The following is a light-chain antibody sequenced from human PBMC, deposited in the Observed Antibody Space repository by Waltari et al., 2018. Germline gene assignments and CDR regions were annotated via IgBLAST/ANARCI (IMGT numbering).Light chain of an antibody. CDR3: QQYSGDST. CDR1: NSIRNC. J-gene: IGKJ1*01. V-gene: IGKV1-5*03. Sequence: DIQMSKSPSTRSASVGDRVPITCRASNSIRNCLAWYQQKPVKAPKLLIYKASNLQSWVPSRFSGSGSGTEFTLPISSLRPDDFATYYCQQYSGDSTFGQGTKVEIK. CDR2: KAS.